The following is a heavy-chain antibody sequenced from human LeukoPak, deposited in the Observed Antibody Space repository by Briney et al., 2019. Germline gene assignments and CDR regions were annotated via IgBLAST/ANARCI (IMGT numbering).Heavy chain of an antibody. CDR1: GFSFSGYS. D-gene: IGHD4-17*01. J-gene: IGHJ4*02. V-gene: IGHV3-30*04. CDR3: AKPGTTVTTDFDY. Sequence: GRSLRLSCAASGFSFSGYSMHWVRQIPGKGLEWVALISHDGSKKYYADSVRGRFTISRDNSKNTLYLQMNSLRAEDTAVYYCAKPGTTVTTDFDYWGQGTLVTVSS. CDR2: ISHDGSKK.